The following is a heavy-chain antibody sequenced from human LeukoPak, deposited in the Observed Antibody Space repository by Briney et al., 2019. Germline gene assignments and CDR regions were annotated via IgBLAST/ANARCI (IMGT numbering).Heavy chain of an antibody. CDR3: ARDLYRILIRWGDLNYYDSSGYPHLDY. CDR2: ISAYSGNT. CDR1: GYTFTSYG. J-gene: IGHJ4*02. V-gene: IGHV1-18*01. Sequence: ASVKVSCKASGYTFTSYGISWVRQAPGQGLEWMGWISAYSGNTNYAQKLQGRVTMTTDTSTSTAYMELRSLRSDDTAVYYCARDLYRILIRWGDLNYYDSSGYPHLDYWGQGTLVTVSS. D-gene: IGHD3-22*01.